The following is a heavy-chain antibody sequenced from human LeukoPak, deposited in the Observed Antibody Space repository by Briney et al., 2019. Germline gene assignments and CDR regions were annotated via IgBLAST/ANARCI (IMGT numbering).Heavy chain of an antibody. Sequence: PSETLSLTCTVSGGSISNYYWSWIRQPPGKGLEWIGYVYYTGSTSYNPSPKSRVTISGDTSKNQFSLKLSSVTAADTAVYYCTRRGGSSSSDWFDPWGQGTLVIVSS. CDR2: VYYTGST. CDR1: GGSISNYY. J-gene: IGHJ5*02. V-gene: IGHV4-59*08. CDR3: TRRGGSSSSDWFDP. D-gene: IGHD6-6*01.